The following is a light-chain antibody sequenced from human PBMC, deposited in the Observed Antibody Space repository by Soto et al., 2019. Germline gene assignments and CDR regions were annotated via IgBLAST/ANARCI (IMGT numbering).Light chain of an antibody. V-gene: IGKV4-1*01. J-gene: IGKJ3*01. Sequence: DIVMTQSPESLPVSLGERATINCKSSQSVLYSSNNKNYLVWYQQKRGQPPRMIVSWASIRASGVPERFSGGGSGTDFTLTISRLQAEDVAVYYCQQYFSPPFTFGPGTKVEIK. CDR3: QQYFSPPFT. CDR1: QSVLYSSNNKNY. CDR2: WAS.